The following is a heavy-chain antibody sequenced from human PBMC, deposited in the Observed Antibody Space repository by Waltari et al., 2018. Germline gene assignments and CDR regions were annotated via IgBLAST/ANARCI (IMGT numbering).Heavy chain of an antibody. CDR3: ARGKSAVYGGNSGYYYYGMDD. CDR2: MMPCVGTA. V-gene: IGHV1-69*12. Sequence: VQLVQSGAEVKKPGATVTISCKASGYTFTDYYMHLVRQAPGQGLEWMGGMMPCVGTANYARKFQCRGTMTADESTSTAYREMSSLRSEDTAVYYCARGKSAVYGGNSGYYYYGMDDWGQGTTVTVSS. J-gene: IGHJ6*02. CDR1: GYTFTDYY. D-gene: IGHD2-21*02.